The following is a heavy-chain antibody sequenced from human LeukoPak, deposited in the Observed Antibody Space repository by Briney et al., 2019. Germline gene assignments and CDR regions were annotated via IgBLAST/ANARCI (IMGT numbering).Heavy chain of an antibody. CDR3: ASHPLRGGYYYGMDV. CDR1: GGSISSYY. V-gene: IGHV4-59*08. Sequence: PSETLSLTCTVSGGSISSYYWSWIRQPPGKGLEWIGYIYYSGSTNYNPSLKSRVTISVDTSKNQFSLKLSSVTAADTAVYYCASHPLRGGYYYGMDVWGQGTTVIVSS. D-gene: IGHD3-10*01. J-gene: IGHJ6*02. CDR2: IYYSGST.